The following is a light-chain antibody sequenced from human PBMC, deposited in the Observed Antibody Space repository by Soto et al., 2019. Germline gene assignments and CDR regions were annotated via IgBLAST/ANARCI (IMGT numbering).Light chain of an antibody. Sequence: QPVLTQPPSASGTPGQRVTISCTGTSSDVGGYNYVSWYQQHPGKAPKLLIYDVSDRPSGVSNRFSGSKSGNTASLTISGLQAEDEADYYCGSYTSSSTLLFGGGTKLTVL. CDR1: SSDVGGYNY. CDR2: DVS. CDR3: GSYTSSSTLL. V-gene: IGLV2-14*01. J-gene: IGLJ2*01.